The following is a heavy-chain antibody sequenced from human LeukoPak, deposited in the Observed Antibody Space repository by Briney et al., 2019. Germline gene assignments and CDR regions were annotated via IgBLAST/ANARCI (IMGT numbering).Heavy chain of an antibody. D-gene: IGHD3/OR15-3a*01. CDR2: INAGNGNT. V-gene: IGHV1-3*03. CDR3: ARSRNPGLWFDP. J-gene: IGHJ5*02. Sequence: ASVKVSCKASGYTFTSYAMRWVRQAPGQRLEWMGWINAGNGNTKYSQEFQGRVTITRGTSASTAYMELSSLRSEDMAVYYCARSRNPGLWFDPWGQGTLVTVSS. CDR1: GYTFTSYA.